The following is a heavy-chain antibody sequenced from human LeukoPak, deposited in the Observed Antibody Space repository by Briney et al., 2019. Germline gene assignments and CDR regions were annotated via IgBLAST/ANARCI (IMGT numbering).Heavy chain of an antibody. D-gene: IGHD3-22*01. CDR3: AKDTRYDSSGSFDY. CDR1: GFTFDDYA. Sequence: GRSLRLSCAASGFTFDDYAMHWVRQAPGKGLEWVSGISWNSGSIGYADSVEGRFTISRDNAKNSLYLQMNSLRAEDTALYYCAKDTRYDSSGSFDYWGQGTLVTVSS. V-gene: IGHV3-9*01. CDR2: ISWNSGSI. J-gene: IGHJ4*02.